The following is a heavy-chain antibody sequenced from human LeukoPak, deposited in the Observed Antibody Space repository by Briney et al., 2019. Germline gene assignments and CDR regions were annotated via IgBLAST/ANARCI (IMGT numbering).Heavy chain of an antibody. V-gene: IGHV4-4*07. Sequence: SETLSLTCTVSGGSISSYYWSWIRQPAGKGLEWIGRIYTSGSTNYNPSLKSRVTMSVDTSERQFSLKLSSVTAADTAAYYCARHMTVTYDAFDIWGQGTMVTVSS. CDR2: IYTSGST. D-gene: IGHD3-22*01. CDR1: GGSISSYY. J-gene: IGHJ3*02. CDR3: ARHMTVTYDAFDI.